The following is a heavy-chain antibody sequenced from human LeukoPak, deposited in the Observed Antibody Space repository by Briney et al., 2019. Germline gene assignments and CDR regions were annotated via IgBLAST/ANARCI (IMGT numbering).Heavy chain of an antibody. J-gene: IGHJ4*02. Sequence: GGSLRLSCAASGFTVSSNYMSWVRQAPGKGLEWVSVIYSGGTTYYADSVEGRFSISRDNSKNTLYLQVDSLRAEDTAVYYCARCNYGSDYFDYWGQGTLVTVSS. D-gene: IGHD4-17*01. CDR3: ARCNYGSDYFDY. CDR1: GFTVSSNY. V-gene: IGHV3-53*01. CDR2: IYSGGTT.